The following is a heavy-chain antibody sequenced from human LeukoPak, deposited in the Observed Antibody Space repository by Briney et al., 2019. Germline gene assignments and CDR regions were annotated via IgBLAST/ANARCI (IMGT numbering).Heavy chain of an antibody. CDR1: GGSISSSNYY. J-gene: IGHJ4*02. CDR3: ATNYGSGSYSTTLSFDY. CDR2: IYYSGST. D-gene: IGHD3-10*01. Sequence: SETLSLTCTVSGGSISSSNYYWGWIRQPPGKGLECIGSIYYSGSTYYNPSLKSRVTISVDTSKNQFSLKLSSVTAADTAVYYCATNYGSGSYSTTLSFDYWGQGTLVTVSS. V-gene: IGHV4-39*01.